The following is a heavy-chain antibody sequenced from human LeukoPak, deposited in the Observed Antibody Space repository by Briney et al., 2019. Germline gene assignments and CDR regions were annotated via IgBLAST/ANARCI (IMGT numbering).Heavy chain of an antibody. CDR2: INPNSGGT. CDR3: ARVRVFGQLAFDY. J-gene: IGHJ4*02. D-gene: IGHD3-10*02. Sequence: ASVKVSCKASGYTFTGYYMHWVRQAPGQGLEWMGWINPNSGGTNYAQKFQGRLTMTRDTSISTAYMELSRLRSDDTAVYYCARVRVFGQLAFDYWDQGTLVTVSS. V-gene: IGHV1-2*02. CDR1: GYTFTGYY.